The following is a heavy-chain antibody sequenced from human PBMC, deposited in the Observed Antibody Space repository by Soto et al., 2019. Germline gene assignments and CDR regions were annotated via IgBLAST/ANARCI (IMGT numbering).Heavy chain of an antibody. D-gene: IGHD3-10*01. J-gene: IGHJ3*02. Sequence: SETMSLTCAVDGGSFSGYYWSWIRQPPGKGLEWIGEITHSGSTNYNPSLKSRVTISVDTSKNQFSLKLSSVTAADTAVYYCARGPHYGSGSYYKRRACDSWGQGTMVTVSS. CDR2: ITHSGST. CDR3: ARGPHYGSGSYYKRRACDS. V-gene: IGHV4-34*01. CDR1: GGSFSGYY.